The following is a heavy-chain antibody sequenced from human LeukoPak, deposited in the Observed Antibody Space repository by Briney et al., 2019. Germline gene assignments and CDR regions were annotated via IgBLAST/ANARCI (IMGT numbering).Heavy chain of an antibody. CDR3: AKDLYRIVGVTRDTFDI. CDR1: GFTFSTFG. Sequence: GGSLSLSCTASGFTFSTFGMTWVRQTPGKGLEWVSEITESGADTYYADSVKGRFTISRDNSKNTPFLQMNSLRAEDTAVYYCAKDLYRIVGVTRDTFDIWGQGTMVTV. D-gene: IGHD1-26*01. J-gene: IGHJ3*02. V-gene: IGHV3-23*01. CDR2: ITESGADT.